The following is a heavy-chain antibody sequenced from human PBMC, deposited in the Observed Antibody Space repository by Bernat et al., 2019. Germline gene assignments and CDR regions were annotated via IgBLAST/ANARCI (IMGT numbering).Heavy chain of an antibody. D-gene: IGHD6-19*01. J-gene: IGHJ4*02. V-gene: IGHV4-39*01. CDR1: GGSISSSSYY. Sequence: QLQLQESGPGLVKPSETLSLTCTVSGGSISSSSYYWGWIRQPPGKGLEWIGSIYYSGSTYYKPSLKSRVTISVDTSKTQFSLKLSSVTAADTAVYYCARHLAVAGTTGTFDYWGQGTLVTVSS. CDR3: ARHLAVAGTTGTFDY. CDR2: IYYSGST.